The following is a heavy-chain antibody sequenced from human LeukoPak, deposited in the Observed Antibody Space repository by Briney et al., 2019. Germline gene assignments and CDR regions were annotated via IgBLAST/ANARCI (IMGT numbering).Heavy chain of an antibody. CDR3: ARLGSDYYDSSGYYSDY. V-gene: IGHV4-39*01. CDR1: GGSISSSSYY. CDR2: IYYSGST. D-gene: IGHD3-22*01. Sequence: PSETLSLTCTVSGGSISSSSYYWGWIRQPPGKRLEWIGSIYYSGSTYYNPSLKSRVTISVDTSKNQFSLKLSSVTAADTAVYYCARLGSDYYDSSGYYSDYWGQGTLVTVSS. J-gene: IGHJ4*02.